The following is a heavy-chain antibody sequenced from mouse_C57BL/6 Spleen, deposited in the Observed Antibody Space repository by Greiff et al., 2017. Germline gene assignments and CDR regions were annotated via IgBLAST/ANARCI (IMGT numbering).Heavy chain of an antibody. V-gene: IGHV1-15*01. CDR3: TRGSYSNFAY. CDR1: GYTFTDYE. J-gene: IGHJ3*01. Sequence: QVQLHQSGAELVRPGASVTLSCKASGYTFTDYEMHWVKQTPVHGLEWIGAIDPETGGTAYNQKFKGKAILTADKSSSTAYMELRSLTSEDSAVYYCTRGSYSNFAYWGQGTLVTVSA. D-gene: IGHD2-5*01. CDR2: IDPETGGT.